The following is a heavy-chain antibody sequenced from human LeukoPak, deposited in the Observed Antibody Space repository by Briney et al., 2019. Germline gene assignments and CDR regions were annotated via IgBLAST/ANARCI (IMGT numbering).Heavy chain of an antibody. CDR1: GFTFSSYG. Sequence: PGGSLRLSCAASGFTFSSYGMHWVRQAPGKGLEWVAVIWCDGSNKYYADSVKGRFTISRDNSKNTLYLQMNSLRAEDTAVYYCARDGVAYCGGDCYRDNWFDPWGQGTLVTVSS. CDR2: IWCDGSNK. V-gene: IGHV3-33*01. D-gene: IGHD2-21*02. CDR3: ARDGVAYCGGDCYRDNWFDP. J-gene: IGHJ5*02.